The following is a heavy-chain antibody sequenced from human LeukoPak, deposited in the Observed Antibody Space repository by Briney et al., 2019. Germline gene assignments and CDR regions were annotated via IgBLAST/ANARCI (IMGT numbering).Heavy chain of an antibody. CDR1: GGTFSSSA. Sequence: SVKVSRKASGGTFSSSAISWVRQAPGQGLEWMGGIIPIFGTANYAQKFQGRVTITADESTSTAYMELSSLRSEDTAVYYCWRDSHSITMVRGENWFDPWGQGTLVTVSS. J-gene: IGHJ5*02. CDR3: WRDSHSITMVRGENWFDP. CDR2: IIPIFGTA. V-gene: IGHV1-69*13. D-gene: IGHD3-10*01.